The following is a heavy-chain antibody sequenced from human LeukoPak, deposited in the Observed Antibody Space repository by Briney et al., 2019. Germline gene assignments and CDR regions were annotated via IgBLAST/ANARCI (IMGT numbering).Heavy chain of an antibody. V-gene: IGHV5-51*01. J-gene: IGHJ4*02. CDR1: GYIFTNYG. CDR3: ARRRDLYSGSYYPFDY. D-gene: IGHD1-26*01. Sequence: GESLKISCKGSGYIFTNYGIGWVRQMPGKGLEWMGVIYPGDSDARYSPSFQGQVTISADKSISTAYLQWSSLKASDTAMYYCARRRDLYSGSYYPFDYWGQGTLVTVSS. CDR2: IYPGDSDA.